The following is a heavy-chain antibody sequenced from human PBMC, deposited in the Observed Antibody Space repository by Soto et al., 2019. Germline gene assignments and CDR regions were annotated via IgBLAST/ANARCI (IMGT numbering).Heavy chain of an antibody. D-gene: IGHD4-17*01. CDR3: AQSPPSGDYVPSVWYFDL. J-gene: IGHJ2*01. CDR2: IRGSGGGP. V-gene: IGHV3-23*01. Sequence: EVQLLESGGGLIQTGGSLRLSCAASGLTFSNYAMSWVRQARGKGLEWVSDIRGSGGGPYYADSVKGRFTISRDNSKNTLYLQMNSLRAEDTAVYYCAQSPPSGDYVPSVWYFDLWGRGSLVTVSS. CDR1: GLTFSNYA.